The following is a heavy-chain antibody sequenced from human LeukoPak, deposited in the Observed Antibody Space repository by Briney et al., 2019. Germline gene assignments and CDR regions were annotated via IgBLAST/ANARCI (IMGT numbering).Heavy chain of an antibody. J-gene: IGHJ4*02. CDR2: ISGSGGST. Sequence: SGGSLRLSCAASGFTFSSYAMSWVRQAPGKGLEWVSAISGSGGSTYYADSVKGRFTISGDNSKNTLYLQMNSLRAEDTAVYYCAKVGITYYYDSSGYYWDYWGQGTLVTVSS. CDR1: GFTFSSYA. D-gene: IGHD3-22*01. CDR3: AKVGITYYYDSSGYYWDY. V-gene: IGHV3-23*01.